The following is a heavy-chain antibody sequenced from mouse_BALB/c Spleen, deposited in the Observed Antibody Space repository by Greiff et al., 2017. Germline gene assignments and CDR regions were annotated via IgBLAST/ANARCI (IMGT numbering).Heavy chain of an antibody. D-gene: IGHD1-1*01. CDR2: INPYNGDT. Sequence: VQLQQSGPELVKPGASVKISCKASGYSFTGYLMNWVKQSHGKSLEWIGRINPYNGDTFYNQKFKGKATLTVDKSSSTAHMELLSLTSEDSAVYYCGRSLYYYGSSYAMDYWGQGTSVTVSS. CDR1: GYSFTGYL. CDR3: GRSLYYYGSSYAMDY. J-gene: IGHJ4*01. V-gene: IGHV1-37*01.